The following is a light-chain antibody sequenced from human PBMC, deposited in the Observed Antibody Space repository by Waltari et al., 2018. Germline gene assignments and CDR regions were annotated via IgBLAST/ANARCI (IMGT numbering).Light chain of an antibody. Sequence: DIQMTQSPYTLSASVGDRVTITCRASQSISSWLAWFQQKPGKAPKLLIQKASSLASWVPSRFSGSGSGTEFTLTISSLQPDDFATYYCQQYSSFWTFGQGTKVEIK. CDR3: QQYSSFWT. J-gene: IGKJ1*01. V-gene: IGKV1-5*03. CDR1: QSISSW. CDR2: KAS.